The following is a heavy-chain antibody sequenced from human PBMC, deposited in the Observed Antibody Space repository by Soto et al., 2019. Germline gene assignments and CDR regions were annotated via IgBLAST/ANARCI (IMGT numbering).Heavy chain of an antibody. CDR1: GYTFTSYG. D-gene: IGHD3-10*01. CDR3: ARGSYYGSGSYYSPYYYYGMDV. V-gene: IGHV1-69*06. CDR2: IIPIIGTA. J-gene: IGHJ6*02. Sequence: ASVKVSCKASGYTFTSYGISWVRQAPGQGLEWMGWIIPIIGTANYAQKFQGRVTITADKSTSTAYMELSSLRSEDTAVYYCARGSYYGSGSYYSPYYYYGMDVWGQGTTVTVSS.